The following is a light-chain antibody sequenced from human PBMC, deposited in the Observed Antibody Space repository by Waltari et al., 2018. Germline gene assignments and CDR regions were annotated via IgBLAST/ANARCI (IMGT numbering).Light chain of an antibody. CDR2: KAS. J-gene: IGKJ4*02. CDR1: QSISKW. V-gene: IGKV1-5*03. CDR3: QQYNSYSLLS. Sequence: DIQMTQYPSTLSASVGDRVIFSCRASQSISKWLAWYQQNPGKAPKLLIYKASTLESGVPSRFSGSGSGTEFTLTISSLQPEDFATYYCQQYNSYSLLSFGGGTKVEIK.